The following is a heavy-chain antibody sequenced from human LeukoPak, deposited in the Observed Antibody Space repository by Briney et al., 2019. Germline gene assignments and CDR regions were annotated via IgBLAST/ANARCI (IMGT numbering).Heavy chain of an antibody. J-gene: IGHJ4*02. CDR2: INVGNGNT. CDR1: GYTFTSYA. D-gene: IGHD1-26*01. Sequence: ASVKVSCKASGYTFTSYAIHWVRQAPGQRPEWMGWINVGNGNTKYSEKFQGRVTIIRDTSASTAYMELSSLRSEDTAVYYCARVNSFEVGSYGYFDYWGQGTLVTVSS. CDR3: ARVNSFEVGSYGYFDY. V-gene: IGHV1-3*01.